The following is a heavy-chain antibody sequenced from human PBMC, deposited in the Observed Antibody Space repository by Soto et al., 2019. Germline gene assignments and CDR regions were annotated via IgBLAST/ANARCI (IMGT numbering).Heavy chain of an antibody. D-gene: IGHD6-13*01. CDR2: TYYRSKWYT. J-gene: IGHJ3*02. V-gene: IGHV6-1*01. CDR1: GDSVSSDSAA. Sequence: SQTLSLTCAISGDSVSSDSAAWTWIRQSPSRGLEWLGRTYYRSKWYTDYAVSVKSRITINPVTSKNQFSLQLNSVTPEDTAVYYCARMGIAAVEIWGQGAMVTVSS. CDR3: ARMGIAAVEI.